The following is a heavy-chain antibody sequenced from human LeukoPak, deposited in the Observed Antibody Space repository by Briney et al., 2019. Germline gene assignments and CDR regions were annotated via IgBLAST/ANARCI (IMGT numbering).Heavy chain of an antibody. J-gene: IGHJ5*02. CDR1: GFTFSRYA. CDR3: VKSSTAAGQYNWFDP. CDR2: INSNGGST. D-gene: IGHD6-13*01. Sequence: GGSLRLSCSASGFTFSRYAMHRVRQAPGKGLEYVSAINSNGGSTHYADSVKGRFTISRDNSKNTLYLQMSSLRAEDTAVYYCVKSSTAAGQYNWFDPWGQGTLVTVSS. V-gene: IGHV3-64D*06.